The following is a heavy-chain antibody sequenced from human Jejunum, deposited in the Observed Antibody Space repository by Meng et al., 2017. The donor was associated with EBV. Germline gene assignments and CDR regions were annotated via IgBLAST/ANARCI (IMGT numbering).Heavy chain of an antibody. CDR3: ARASSERLLNY. CDR1: TDFISSYEW. CDR2: INQVGST. V-gene: IGHV4-4*02. D-gene: IGHD1-14*01. J-gene: IGHJ4*02. Sequence: QVQLQDPGPGLVKPSGTLSLTCAVSTDFISSYEWWSWVRQPPGKGLEWLGEINQVGSTYYDPSLKSRVTISIDTSKRQFSLRLNSMTAADTAVYYCARASSERLLNYWGQGTLVTVSS.